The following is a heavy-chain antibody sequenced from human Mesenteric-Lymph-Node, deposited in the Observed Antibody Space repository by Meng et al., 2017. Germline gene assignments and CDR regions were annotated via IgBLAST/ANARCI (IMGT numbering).Heavy chain of an antibody. CDR2: ITGSGDTT. CDR1: GFTFSTFA. J-gene: IGHJ5*02. V-gene: IGHV3-23*01. CDR3: AKGGGYSYGYLPS. Sequence: GEYLKISCAASGFTFSTFAMSWVRQAPGRGLEWVSTITGSGDTTYYADSVKGRFTISRDKSMNTVDVQMNSLRVEDTAIYYCAKGGGYSYGYLPSWGQGMLVTVSS. D-gene: IGHD5-18*01.